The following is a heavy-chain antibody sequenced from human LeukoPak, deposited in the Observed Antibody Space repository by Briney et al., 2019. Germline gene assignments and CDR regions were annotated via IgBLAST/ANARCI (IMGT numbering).Heavy chain of an antibody. Sequence: SSETLSLTCTVSGGSINSYYWSWIRQPAGKGLEWLGRIFSSGNTIYNPSLQSRVTMSVDTSKNQFSLRLNSVTAADTAVYYCARSPHRLIGHWFDPWGQGTLVTVSS. CDR2: IFSSGNT. V-gene: IGHV4-4*07. J-gene: IGHJ5*02. D-gene: IGHD3-16*01. CDR3: ARSPHRLIGHWFDP. CDR1: GGSINSYY.